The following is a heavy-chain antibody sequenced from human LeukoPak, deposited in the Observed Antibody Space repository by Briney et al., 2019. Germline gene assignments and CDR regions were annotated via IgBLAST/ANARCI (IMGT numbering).Heavy chain of an antibody. V-gene: IGHV3-21*04. CDR3: VKDRVDGSGSQFDS. Sequence: GGSLRLSCAASAFTFSSYSMNWVRQAPGKGLEWVSSISSSSSYIYYADSVRGRFTISRDNAMDTLYLQMNSLRADDTAVYYCVKDRVDGSGSQFDSWGQGSLVIVSS. D-gene: IGHD3-10*01. J-gene: IGHJ4*02. CDR2: ISSSSSYI. CDR1: AFTFSSYS.